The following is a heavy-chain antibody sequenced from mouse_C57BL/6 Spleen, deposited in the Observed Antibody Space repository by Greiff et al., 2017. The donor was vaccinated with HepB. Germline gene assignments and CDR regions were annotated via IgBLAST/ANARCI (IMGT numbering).Heavy chain of an antibody. D-gene: IGHD1-1*01. CDR2: IYPGDGDT. Sequence: VQLQQSGPELVKPGASVKISCKASGYAFSSSWMNWVKQRPGKGLEWIGRIYPGDGDTNYNGKFKGKATLTADKSSSTAYMHLSSLTSEDSAVYFCARGTTVVATDAMDYWGQGTSVTVSS. J-gene: IGHJ4*01. V-gene: IGHV1-82*01. CDR1: GYAFSSSW. CDR3: ARGTTVVATDAMDY.